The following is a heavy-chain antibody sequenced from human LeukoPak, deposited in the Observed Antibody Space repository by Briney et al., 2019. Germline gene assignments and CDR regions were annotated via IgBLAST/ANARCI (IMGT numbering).Heavy chain of an antibody. D-gene: IGHD6-19*01. J-gene: IGHJ4*02. Sequence: PGGSLRLSCAASGFTVSSNYMSWVRQAPGKGLEWVSVIYSGGSTYYADSVKGRFTISRDNSKNTLYLQMNSLRAEDTAVYYCARDATPYRSGGDYWGQGTLVTVSS. V-gene: IGHV3-66*01. CDR2: IYSGGST. CDR1: GFTVSSNY. CDR3: ARDATPYRSGGDY.